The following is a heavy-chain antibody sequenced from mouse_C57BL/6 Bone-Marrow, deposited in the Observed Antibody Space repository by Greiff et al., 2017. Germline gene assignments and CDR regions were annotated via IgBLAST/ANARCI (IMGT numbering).Heavy chain of an antibody. CDR1: GYSITSGYY. J-gene: IGHJ2*01. V-gene: IGHV3-6*01. CDR2: ISYDGSN. CDR3: ARIYDLDY. Sequence: EVQRVESGPGLVKPSQSLSLTCSVTGYSITSGYYWNWIRQFPGNKLEWMGYISYDGSNNYNPSLKNRISITRDTSKNQFFLKLNSVTTEDTATYYCARIYDLDYWGQGTTLTVSS. D-gene: IGHD2-3*01.